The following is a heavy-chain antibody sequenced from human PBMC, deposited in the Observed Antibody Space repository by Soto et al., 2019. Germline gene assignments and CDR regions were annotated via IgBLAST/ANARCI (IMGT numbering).Heavy chain of an antibody. CDR2: VRGNGDPP. CDR3: VKSRGGNNFDFFD. D-gene: IGHD5-12*01. CDR1: GFTFSSYA. J-gene: IGHJ4*02. Sequence: PGGSLRLSCSASGFTFSSYAMHWVRQAPGKRLEYVSGVRGNGDPPFYADSVKGRFTISRDNSKNTLYLQISSLSADDTAVYYCVKSRGGNNFDFFDWGQGALVTVPS. V-gene: IGHV3-64D*06.